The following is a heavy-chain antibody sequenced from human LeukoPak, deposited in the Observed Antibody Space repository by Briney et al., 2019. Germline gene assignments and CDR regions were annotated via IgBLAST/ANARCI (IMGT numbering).Heavy chain of an antibody. V-gene: IGHV3-7*05. CDR1: GFTFSNAW. Sequence: QPGGSLRLSCAASGFTFSNAWMTWVRQAPGKGLEWVANMNQDGSLRQYLGSVKGRFTISRDNAKNSLYLQMNSLRAEDTAVYFCSSGPNFDYWGQGTLVTVSS. D-gene: IGHD3/OR15-3a*01. CDR3: SSGPNFDY. CDR2: MNQDGSLR. J-gene: IGHJ4*02.